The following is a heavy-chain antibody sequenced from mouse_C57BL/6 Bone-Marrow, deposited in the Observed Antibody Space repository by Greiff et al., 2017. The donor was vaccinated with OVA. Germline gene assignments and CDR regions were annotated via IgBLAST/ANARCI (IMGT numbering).Heavy chain of an antibody. CDR3: ARSNPPYYYGTSD. CDR1: GYTFTSYW. D-gene: IGHD1-1*01. V-gene: IGHV1-7*01. Sequence: VQLQQSGAELAKPGASVKLSCKASGYTFTSYWMHWVKQRPGQGLEWIGYINPSSGYTKYNQKFKDKATLTADKSSSTAYMQLSSLTYEDSAVYYCARSNPPYYYGTSDWGQGTSVTVSS. CDR2: INPSSGYT. J-gene: IGHJ4*01.